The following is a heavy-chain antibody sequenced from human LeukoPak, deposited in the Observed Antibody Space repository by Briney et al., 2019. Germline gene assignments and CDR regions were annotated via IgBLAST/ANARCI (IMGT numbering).Heavy chain of an antibody. CDR1: GGSFSGYY. Sequence: SETLSLTCAVYGGSFSGYYWSWIRQPPGKGLEWIGEINHSGSTNYNPSLKSRVTISVDTSKNQFSLQLSSVTAADTAVYYCARGQAGIPIEWFDPWGQGTLVTVSS. V-gene: IGHV4-34*01. J-gene: IGHJ5*02. CDR3: ARGQAGIPIEWFDP. CDR2: INHSGST. D-gene: IGHD6-19*01.